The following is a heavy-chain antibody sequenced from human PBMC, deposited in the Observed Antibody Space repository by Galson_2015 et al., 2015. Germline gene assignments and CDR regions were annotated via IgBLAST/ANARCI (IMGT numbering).Heavy chain of an antibody. CDR2: IYPGDSDT. V-gene: IGHV5-51*01. CDR1: GSSFTSYW. J-gene: IGHJ4*02. D-gene: IGHD2-15*01. Sequence: QSGAEVKKPGESLKISCTGSGSSFTSYWIGWVRQMPGKGLEWMGIIYPGDSDTRYSPSFQGQVTISADKSISTAYLQWSSLKASATAMYYCARPPYCSGGSCYHYFDYWGQGTLVTVSS. CDR3: ARPPYCSGGSCYHYFDY.